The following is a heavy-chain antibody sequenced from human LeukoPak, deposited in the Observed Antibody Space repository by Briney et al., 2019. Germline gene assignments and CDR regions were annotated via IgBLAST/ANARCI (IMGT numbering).Heavy chain of an antibody. V-gene: IGHV3-23*01. J-gene: IGHJ4*02. CDR2: ISGSGGST. CDR3: AGRGSGSYFDY. CDR1: GFTFSRYS. D-gene: IGHD3-10*01. Sequence: PGGSLRLSCEASGFTFSRYSMTWVRQAPGKGLEWVSAISGSGGSTYYADSVKGRFTISRDNSKNTLYLQMNSLRAEDTAVYYCAGRGSGSYFDYWGQGTLVTVSS.